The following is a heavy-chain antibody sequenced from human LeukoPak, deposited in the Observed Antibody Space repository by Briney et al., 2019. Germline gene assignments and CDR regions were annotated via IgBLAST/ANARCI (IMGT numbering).Heavy chain of an antibody. CDR3: ARCSGELSIFDY. CDR2: ISYDGSNK. D-gene: IGHD4-17*01. J-gene: IGHJ4*02. Sequence: PGRSLRLSCAASGFTFSTYGMHWVRQAPGKGLEWVAVISYDGSNKYYADSVKGRFTISRDNSKNTLYLQINSLRAEDTAVYYCARCSGELSIFDYWGQGNLVTVSS. V-gene: IGHV3-30*03. CDR1: GFTFSTYG.